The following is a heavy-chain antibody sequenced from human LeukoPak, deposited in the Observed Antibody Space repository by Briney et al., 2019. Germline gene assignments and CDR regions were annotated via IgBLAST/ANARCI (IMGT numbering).Heavy chain of an antibody. CDR3: ARGSRGDGHHYDY. J-gene: IGHJ4*02. CDR2: IYYSGST. V-gene: IGHV4-31*03. Sequence: SETLSLTCTVSGGSISSGDYYWSWIRQLPGKGLEWIGFIYYSGSTYYTPSLESRLTISLDTSKNQFSLRLSSVTAADTAVYYCARGSRGDGHHYDYRGQGTLVTVSS. CDR1: GGSISSGDYY. D-gene: IGHD5-24*01.